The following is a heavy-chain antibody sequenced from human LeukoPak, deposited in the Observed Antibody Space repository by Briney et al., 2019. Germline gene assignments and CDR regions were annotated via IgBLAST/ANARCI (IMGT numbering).Heavy chain of an antibody. V-gene: IGHV4-59*01. J-gene: IGHJ5*02. CDR3: ARGHYDFWSGHPHWFDP. Sequence: PSETLSLTCTVSGGTISSYYWSWIRQPPGQGLEWFGFIYYSGSTNYNPSLKSRVTISVDTSKNQFSLKLSSVTAADTAVYYCARGHYDFWSGHPHWFDPWGQGTLVTVSS. D-gene: IGHD3-3*01. CDR2: IYYSGST. CDR1: GGTISSYY.